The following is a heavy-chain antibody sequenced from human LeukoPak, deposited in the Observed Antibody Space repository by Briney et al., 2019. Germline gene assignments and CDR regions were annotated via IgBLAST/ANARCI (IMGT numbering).Heavy chain of an antibody. J-gene: IGHJ1*01. D-gene: IGHD3-22*01. Sequence: HPGGSLRLSCAASGFTFSTYWMHWVRQAPGKGLVWVSRIKSDGSTNYADSVKGRFTISRDNANNTLSLQMNSLRPADTGVYYCARAPSEIGGYYPEYFRHWGQGTLVTVSS. CDR3: ARAPSEIGGYYPEYFRH. CDR1: GFTFSTYW. V-gene: IGHV3-74*01. CDR2: IKSDGST.